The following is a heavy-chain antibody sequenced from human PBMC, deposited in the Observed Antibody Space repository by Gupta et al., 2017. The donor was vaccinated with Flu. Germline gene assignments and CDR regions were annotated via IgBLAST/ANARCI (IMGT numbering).Heavy chain of an antibody. J-gene: IGHJ6*03. CDR2: INHGGGT. V-gene: IGHV4-34*01. Sequence: WSWSRQLPGKGLEWIGEINHGGGTNYNPSLKRRVTISMDTSNSQFSLNLNSVTAADTAVYCCATTPGTNYYDYYMDVWGKGTTVTVSS. CDR3: ATTPGTNYYDYYMDV.